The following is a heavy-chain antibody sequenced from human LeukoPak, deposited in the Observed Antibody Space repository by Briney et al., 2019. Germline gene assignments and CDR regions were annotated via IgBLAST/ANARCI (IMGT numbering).Heavy chain of an antibody. D-gene: IGHD1-26*01. CDR1: GFSFSVHN. J-gene: IGHJ4*02. CDR3: ARDPPREGSFDY. Sequence: GGSLRLSCAASGFSFSVHNMNWVRQAPGKGLEWVSSISSSSSYIYYADSVKGRFTISRDNAKNSLYLQMNSLRAEDTAVYYCARDPPREGSFDYWGQGTLVTVSS. CDR2: ISSSSSYI. V-gene: IGHV3-21*01.